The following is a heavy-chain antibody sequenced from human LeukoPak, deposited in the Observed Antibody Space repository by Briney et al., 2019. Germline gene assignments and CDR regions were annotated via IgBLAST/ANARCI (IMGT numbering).Heavy chain of an antibody. J-gene: IGHJ4*02. V-gene: IGHV4-59*11. CDR3: VQLKLDS. Sequence: PSETLSLTCTVSGGSMSSHYWTWIRQPPGKGLEWIGYIYNTGDTNSNPSLKSRVTMSLDTSKNQFSLKLTSVTDADTAVYYCVQLKLDSWGQGTLVTVSP. D-gene: IGHD1-1*01. CDR2: IYNTGDT. CDR1: GGSMSSHY.